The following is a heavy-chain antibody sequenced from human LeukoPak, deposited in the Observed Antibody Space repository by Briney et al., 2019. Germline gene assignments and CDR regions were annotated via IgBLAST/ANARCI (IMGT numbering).Heavy chain of an antibody. CDR1: EFSFSSYE. Sequence: PGGSLRLSCAAAEFSFSSYEMTWVRQTPGKGLEWLSYIDASGSRLVYADSVKGRITISRDNAKNALFLQMNSLSAEDTGIYYCAREKIAVFGDAFDIWGQGTRVTVSS. D-gene: IGHD3-10*01. J-gene: IGHJ3*02. V-gene: IGHV3-48*03. CDR2: IDASGSRL. CDR3: AREKIAVFGDAFDI.